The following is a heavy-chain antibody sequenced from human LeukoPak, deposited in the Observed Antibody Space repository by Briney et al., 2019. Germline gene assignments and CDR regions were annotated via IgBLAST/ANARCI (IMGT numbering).Heavy chain of an antibody. D-gene: IGHD3-22*01. CDR3: AREGYDSSYYYYLDY. CDR2: IYYSGST. J-gene: IGHJ4*02. Sequence: PSETLSLTCTVSGGSISSGDYYWSWIRQHPGKGLEWIGNIYYSGSTYYNPSLKSRVTISVDTSKSQFSLTLSSVTAADTAVYYCAREGYDSSYYYYLDYWGQGTLITVSS. CDR1: GGSISSGDYY. V-gene: IGHV4-31*03.